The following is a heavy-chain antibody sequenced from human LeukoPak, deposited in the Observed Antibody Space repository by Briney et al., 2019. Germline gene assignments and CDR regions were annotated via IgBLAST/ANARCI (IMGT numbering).Heavy chain of an antibody. Sequence: GASVKVSCKASGGTFSSYAISWVRQAPGQGLEWMGRIIPIFGTANYAQKFRGRVTMTRDTSTSTVYMELSSLRSEDTAVYYCARDTTDDMAYWGQGTLVTVSS. CDR2: IIPIFGTA. J-gene: IGHJ4*02. CDR1: GGTFSSYA. V-gene: IGHV1-69*05. CDR3: ARDTTDDMAY. D-gene: IGHD1-1*01.